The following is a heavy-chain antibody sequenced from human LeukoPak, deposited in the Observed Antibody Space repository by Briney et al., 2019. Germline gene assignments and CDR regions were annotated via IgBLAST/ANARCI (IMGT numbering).Heavy chain of an antibody. CDR2: ITSSSSDT. CDR3: ARDYDILTGYFRGGFHY. D-gene: IGHD3-9*01. Sequence: AGGSLRLSCAASGFTFSDYYMSWIRQAPGKGLEWISYITSSSSDTNYADSVKGRFTISRDNAKKSLYLQMNSLRAEDTAVYYCARDYDILTGYFRGGFHYWGQGTLVTVSS. J-gene: IGHJ4*02. CDR1: GFTFSDYY. V-gene: IGHV3-11*05.